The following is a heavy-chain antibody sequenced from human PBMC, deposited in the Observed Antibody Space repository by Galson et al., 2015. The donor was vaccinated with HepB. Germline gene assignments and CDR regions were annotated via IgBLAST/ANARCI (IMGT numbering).Heavy chain of an antibody. CDR2: ISSNGGST. D-gene: IGHD4-17*01. J-gene: IGHJ4*02. V-gene: IGHV3-64*01. Sequence: SLRLSCAASGFTFSSYAMHWVRQAPGKGLEYVSAISSNGGSTYYANSVKGRFTISRDNSKNTLYLQMGSLRAEDMAVYYCARSLTVTTPFDYWGQGTLVTVSS. CDR3: ARSLTVTTPFDY. CDR1: GFTFSSYA.